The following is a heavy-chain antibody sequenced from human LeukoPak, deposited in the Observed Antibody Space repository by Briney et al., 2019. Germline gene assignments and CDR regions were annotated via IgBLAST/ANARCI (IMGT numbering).Heavy chain of an antibody. CDR3: ARREGPTARTRRDYFDY. Sequence: GASLKISCQGSGYNFANYWIAWVRQMPGKVLECMGIIYPGDSDTRYSPSFQGQVTFSADKSISTVYLQWRSLKASDTAMYYCARREGPTARTRRDYFDYWGQGSPVTVSS. V-gene: IGHV5-51*01. D-gene: IGHD1-26*01. J-gene: IGHJ4*02. CDR1: GYNFANYW. CDR2: IYPGDSDT.